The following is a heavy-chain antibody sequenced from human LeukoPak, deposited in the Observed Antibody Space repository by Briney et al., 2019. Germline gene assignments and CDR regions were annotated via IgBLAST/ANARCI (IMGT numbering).Heavy chain of an antibody. D-gene: IGHD6-13*01. V-gene: IGHV3-30*03. CDR1: GFTFSSYS. CDR2: ISYDGSNK. Sequence: GGSLRLSCAASGFTFSSYSMNWVRQAPGKGLEWVAVISYDGSNKYYADSVKGRFTISRDNSKNTLYLQMNSLRAEDTAVYYCARSARAAGEVDYWGQGTLVTVSS. CDR3: ARSARAAGEVDY. J-gene: IGHJ4*02.